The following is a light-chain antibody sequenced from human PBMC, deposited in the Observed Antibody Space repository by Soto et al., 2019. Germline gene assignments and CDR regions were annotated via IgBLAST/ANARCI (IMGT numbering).Light chain of an antibody. V-gene: IGLV2-23*01. CDR3: CSDAGSGTWG. J-gene: IGLJ3*02. CDR1: SSDVGSYNL. CDR2: DGS. Sequence: QSALTQPASVSGSPGQSVTISCTGTSSDVGSYNLVSWCQQHPGKAPKLMIYDGSKRPSGGSNRFSGSKSGNTASLTISGLQGEDEADYYGCSDAGSGTWGFGGGPKLPV.